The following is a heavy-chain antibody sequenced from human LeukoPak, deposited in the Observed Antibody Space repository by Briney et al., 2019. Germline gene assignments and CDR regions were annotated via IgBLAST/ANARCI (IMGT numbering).Heavy chain of an antibody. V-gene: IGHV1-46*03. CDR3: ARALYRSGSSYIPDFDY. J-gene: IGHJ4*02. D-gene: IGHD3-10*01. Sequence: ASVKVSCKASGYTFTSYYMHWVRQAPGQGLEWMGIINPSGGSTSYAQKFQGRVTMTRDTSTSTVYMELRSLRSEDTAVYYCARALYRSGSSYIPDFDYWGQGTLVTVSS. CDR2: INPSGGST. CDR1: GYTFTSYY.